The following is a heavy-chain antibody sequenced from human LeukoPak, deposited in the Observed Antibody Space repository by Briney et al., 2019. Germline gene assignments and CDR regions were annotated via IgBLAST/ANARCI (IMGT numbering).Heavy chain of an antibody. D-gene: IGHD1-20*01. CDR1: GFTFSSYS. CDR3: ARVITGSYTGFYYYMGV. V-gene: IGHV3-21*01. J-gene: IGHJ6*03. Sequence: PGGSLRLSCAASGFTFSSYSMNWVRQAPGKGLEWVSSISSSSSYIYYADSVKGRFTISRDNAKNSLYLQMNSLRAEDTVVYYCARVITGSYTGFYYYMGVGGKGTPVTVAS. CDR2: ISSSSSYI.